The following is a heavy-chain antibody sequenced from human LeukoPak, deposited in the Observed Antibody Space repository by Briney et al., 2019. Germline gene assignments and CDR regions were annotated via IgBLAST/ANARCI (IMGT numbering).Heavy chain of an antibody. D-gene: IGHD3-10*01. Sequence: SETLSLTCAVSGGSISSSDWWSWVRQPPGQGLEWIGEIYHSGSPNYNPSLKSRVTISVDKSKNQFSLNLSSVTAADTAVYYCARVPELWFGELRNFYSYYYMDVWGKGTTVTVSS. V-gene: IGHV4-4*02. CDR2: IYHSGSP. CDR1: GGSISSSDW. CDR3: ARVPELWFGELRNFYSYYYMDV. J-gene: IGHJ6*03.